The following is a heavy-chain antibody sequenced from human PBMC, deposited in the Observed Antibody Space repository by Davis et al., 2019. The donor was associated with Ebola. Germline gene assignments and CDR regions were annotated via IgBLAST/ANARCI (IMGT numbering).Heavy chain of an antibody. CDR1: GYTFTSYG. CDR2: ISAYNGNT. CDR3: ARDLVVVAADVFDY. J-gene: IGHJ4*02. Sequence: AASVKVSCKASGYTFTSYGISWVRQAPGQGLEWMGWISAYNGNTNYAQKLQGRVTMTTDTSTSTVYMELRSLRSDDTAVYYCARDLVVVAADVFDYWGQGTLVTVSS. D-gene: IGHD2-15*01. V-gene: IGHV1-18*01.